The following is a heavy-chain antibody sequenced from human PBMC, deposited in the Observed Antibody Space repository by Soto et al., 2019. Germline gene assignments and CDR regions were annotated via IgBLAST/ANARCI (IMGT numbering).Heavy chain of an antibody. Sequence: GGSLRLSCAASGFTFSSYSMNWVRQAPGKGLEWVSSISSSSSYIYYADSVKGRFTISRDNAKNSLYLQMNSLRAEDTAVYYCARGSLIYCSGGSCWAFDIWGQGTMVTVSS. CDR1: GFTFSSYS. CDR3: ARGSLIYCSGGSCWAFDI. J-gene: IGHJ3*02. CDR2: ISSSSSYI. V-gene: IGHV3-21*01. D-gene: IGHD2-15*01.